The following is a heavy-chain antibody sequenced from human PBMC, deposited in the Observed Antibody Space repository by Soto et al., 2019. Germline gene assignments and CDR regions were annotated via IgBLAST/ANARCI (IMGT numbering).Heavy chain of an antibody. V-gene: IGHV1-58*01. J-gene: IGHJ3*02. Sequence: SVKVSCKASGFTFTSSAVQWVRQARGQRLEWIGWIVVGSGNTNYAQKFQERVTITTDTSTSTAYMELSSLRSEDTAVYYCAAPSPTYYASLTGYHPLRDAFDIWGQGTMVTVSS. CDR2: IVVGSGNT. CDR3: AAPSPTYYASLTGYHPLRDAFDI. D-gene: IGHD3-9*01. CDR1: GFTFTSSA.